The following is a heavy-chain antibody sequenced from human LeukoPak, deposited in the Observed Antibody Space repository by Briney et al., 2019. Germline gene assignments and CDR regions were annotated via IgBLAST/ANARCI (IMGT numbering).Heavy chain of an antibody. Sequence: SVKVSCKASGGTFSSYAISWVRQAPGQGLEWMGGVIPIFGTANYAQKFQGRVTITADESTSTAYMELSSLRSEDTAVYYCARDRGGSGSYGYYYYGMDVWGKGTTVTVSS. CDR2: VIPIFGTA. CDR3: ARDRGGSGSYGYYYYGMDV. CDR1: GGTFSSYA. D-gene: IGHD3-10*01. J-gene: IGHJ6*04. V-gene: IGHV1-69*13.